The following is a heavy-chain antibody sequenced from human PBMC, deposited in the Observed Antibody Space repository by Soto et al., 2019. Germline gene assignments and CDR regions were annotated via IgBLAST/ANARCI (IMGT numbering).Heavy chain of an antibody. D-gene: IGHD6-19*01. J-gene: IGHJ3*02. V-gene: IGHV5-10-1*01. Sequence: PGQSLKISGNGSGYSFTSYWISWVRQMPGKGLEWMGRIDPSDSYNNYSPSFQGHVTISADKYSNTASLQWSSLMASDPAMYYCARRADSSGWLDAFDIWGQGTIVTGSS. CDR2: IDPSDSYN. CDR1: GYSFTSYW. CDR3: ARRADSSGWLDAFDI.